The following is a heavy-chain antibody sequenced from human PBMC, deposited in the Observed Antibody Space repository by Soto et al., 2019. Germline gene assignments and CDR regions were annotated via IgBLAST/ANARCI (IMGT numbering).Heavy chain of an antibody. CDR3: AKEFGQLRFLEWPSRSYYYYGMDV. V-gene: IGHV3-9*01. Sequence: EVQLVESGGGLVQPGRSLRLSCAASGFTFDDYAMHWVRQAPGKGLEWVSGISWNSGSIGYADSVKGRFTISRDNAKNSLYLQMNSLRAEDTALYYCAKEFGQLRFLEWPSRSYYYYGMDVWGQGTTVTVSS. CDR1: GFTFDDYA. J-gene: IGHJ6*02. D-gene: IGHD3-3*01. CDR2: ISWNSGSI.